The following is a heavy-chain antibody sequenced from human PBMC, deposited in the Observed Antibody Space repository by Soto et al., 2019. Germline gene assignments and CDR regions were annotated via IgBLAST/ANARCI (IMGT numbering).Heavy chain of an antibody. CDR2: IYYSGTT. CDR1: GGSISGGGNY. CDR3: ARSPHGKQFDF. V-gene: IGHV4-31*03. Sequence: PSETLSLTCSVSGGSISGGGNYWSWIRQHPGMGLEWIGYIYYSGTTYTNPSLKSRITLSVDTSKNQYSLKVNSVTAADTAVYYCARSPHGKQFDFWGQGTLVTVSS. J-gene: IGHJ4*02.